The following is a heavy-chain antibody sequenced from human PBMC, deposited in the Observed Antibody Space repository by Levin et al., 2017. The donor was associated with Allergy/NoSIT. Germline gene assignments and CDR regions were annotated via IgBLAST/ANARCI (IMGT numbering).Heavy chain of an antibody. CDR2: FYSDDTT. Sequence: PGGSLRLSCVVSGLPVTHHYVSWVRQAPGKGLEWVSTFYSDDTTHYTDSVKGRFTLSRDTSKSTVYLQMISLRGEDTAIYYCTRNDPVEDWSYGGVGYWGQGTLVVVSS. CDR3: TRNDPVEDWSYGGVGY. CDR1: GLPVTHHY. J-gene: IGHJ4*02. V-gene: IGHV3-66*01. D-gene: IGHD1-7*01.